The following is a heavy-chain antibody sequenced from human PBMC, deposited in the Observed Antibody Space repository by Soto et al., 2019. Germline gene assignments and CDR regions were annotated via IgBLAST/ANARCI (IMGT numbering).Heavy chain of an antibody. CDR2: SSPYSGNT. Sequence: QVQLVQSGDEVRKPGSSVKVSCKASGYIFVNYGIAWVRQAPGQGLEWMGWSSPYSGNTHYASKVQGRLTMTTDTYTSTAYMDLGSLTSDDTAVYYCAMVDNYVTPTPHDVWGQGTTVTVSS. CDR1: GYIFVNYG. V-gene: IGHV1-18*01. J-gene: IGHJ6*02. CDR3: AMVDNYVTPTPHDV. D-gene: IGHD3-16*01.